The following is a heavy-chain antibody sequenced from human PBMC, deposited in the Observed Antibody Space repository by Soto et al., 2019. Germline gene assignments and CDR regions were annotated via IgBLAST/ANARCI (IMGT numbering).Heavy chain of an antibody. CDR3: ARDPNTAMVPLYYFDY. J-gene: IGHJ4*02. D-gene: IGHD5-18*01. CDR1: GYTFTSYY. CDR2: INPSGGST. V-gene: IGHV1-46*01. Sequence: EASVKVSCKASGYTFTSYYMHWVRQAPGQGLEWMGIINPSGGSTSYAQKFQGRVTMTRDTSTSTVYMELSSLRSEDTAVYYCARDPNTAMVPLYYFDYWGQGTLVTVSS.